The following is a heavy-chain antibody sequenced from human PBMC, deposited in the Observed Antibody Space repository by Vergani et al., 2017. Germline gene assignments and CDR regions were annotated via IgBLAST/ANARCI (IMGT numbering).Heavy chain of an antibody. D-gene: IGHD2-21*02. J-gene: IGHJ6*02. CDR1: GYTFTGYY. Sequence: QVQLVQSGAEVKKPGASVKVSCKASGYTFTGYYMHWVRQAPGQGLEWMGWINPNSGGTNYAQKFQGWVTMTRDTSISTAYMELSRLRSDDTAVYYCARDFLNDGDCYWCGMDVWGQGTTVTVSS. V-gene: IGHV1-2*04. CDR2: INPNSGGT. CDR3: ARDFLNDGDCYWCGMDV.